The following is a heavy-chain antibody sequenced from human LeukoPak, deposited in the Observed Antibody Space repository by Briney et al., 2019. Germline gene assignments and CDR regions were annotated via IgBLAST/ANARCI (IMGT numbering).Heavy chain of an antibody. CDR2: IYYSGST. V-gene: IGHV4-38-2*02. Sequence: PSETLSLTCTVSGYSISSGYYWGWIRQPPGKGLEWIRSIYYSGSTYYNPSLKSRVTISVDTSKNQFSLKLSSVTAADTAVYYCATQYGSGRYYYYYMDVWGKGTTVTVSS. D-gene: IGHD3-10*01. CDR3: ATQYGSGRYYYYYMDV. J-gene: IGHJ6*03. CDR1: GYSISSGYY.